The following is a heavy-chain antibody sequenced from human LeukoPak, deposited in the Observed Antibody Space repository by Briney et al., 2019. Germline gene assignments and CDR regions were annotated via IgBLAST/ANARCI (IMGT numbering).Heavy chain of an antibody. J-gene: IGHJ3*02. V-gene: IGHV4-39*07. D-gene: IGHD3-10*01. CDR3: ARSLRRGRPRGDAFDI. CDR2: TYYSGST. Sequence: SETLSLTCTVSGGSISNSNYYWGWIRQPPGKGLEWIGSTYYSGSTYYNPSLKSRVTISVDTSKNQFSLKLSSVTAADTAVYYCARSLRRGRPRGDAFDIWGQGTMVTVSS. CDR1: GGSISNSNYY.